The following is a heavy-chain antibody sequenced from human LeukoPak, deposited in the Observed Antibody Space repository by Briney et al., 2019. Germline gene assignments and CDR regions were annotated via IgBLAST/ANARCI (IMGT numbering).Heavy chain of an antibody. V-gene: IGHV4-59*01. CDR2: IYYSGST. CDR3: ARSELLWFGGVNSGFDY. CDR1: GGSISGDY. J-gene: IGHJ4*02. D-gene: IGHD3-10*01. Sequence: PSETLSLTCTVSGGSISGDYWSWIRQPPGKGLEWIGYIYYSGSTNYNPSLKSRVTISLDTSKNQFSLKLSSVTAADTAVYYCARSELLWFGGVNSGFDYWGQGTLVTVSS.